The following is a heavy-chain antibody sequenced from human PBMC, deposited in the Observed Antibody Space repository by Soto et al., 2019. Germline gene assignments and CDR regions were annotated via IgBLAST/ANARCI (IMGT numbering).Heavy chain of an antibody. Sequence: QLHLVQSGAVVKKPGASVTVSCSASGYPVTAYYMHWVRQAPGGVLGWMAGINPATGAAKYTQTFKGRVTMTRGTYTSTGFVELSGLTSEDTGVFYCARGGGVGVAGSAAFDMWGQGTLVTVSS. CDR1: GYPVTAYY. J-gene: IGHJ3*02. CDR3: ARGGGVGVAGSAAFDM. D-gene: IGHD3-3*01. CDR2: INPATGAA. V-gene: IGHV1-2*02.